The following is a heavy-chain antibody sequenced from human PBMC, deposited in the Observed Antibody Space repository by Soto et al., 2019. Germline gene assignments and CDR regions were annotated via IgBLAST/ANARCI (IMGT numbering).Heavy chain of an antibody. CDR2: INPDESEK. Sequence: SLRLSCAASGFTFSRFWTSWVRQAPGKGLEWVASINPDESEKYYVDSVEGRFTISRDNAKNSLYLQMNSLRAEDTAVYYCAREDYWGQGTLVTVSS. V-gene: IGHV3-7*05. CDR1: GFTFSRFW. CDR3: AREDY. J-gene: IGHJ4*02.